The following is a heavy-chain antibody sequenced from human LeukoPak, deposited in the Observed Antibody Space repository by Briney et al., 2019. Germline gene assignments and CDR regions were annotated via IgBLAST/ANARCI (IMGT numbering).Heavy chain of an antibody. CDR1: GYTFTGYY. Sequence: GASVKVSCKASGYTFTGYYMHWVRQAPGQGLEWMGWINPNSGGTNYAQKFQGRVTMTRDTSIGTAYVELSRLRSDDTAVYYCARGPPLVVPAAINWFDPWGQGTLVTVSS. CDR2: INPNSGGT. J-gene: IGHJ5*02. D-gene: IGHD2-2*01. V-gene: IGHV1-2*02. CDR3: ARGPPLVVPAAINWFDP.